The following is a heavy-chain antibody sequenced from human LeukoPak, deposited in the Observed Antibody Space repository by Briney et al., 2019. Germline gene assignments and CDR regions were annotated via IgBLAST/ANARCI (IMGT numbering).Heavy chain of an antibody. V-gene: IGHV3-30*02. CDR1: GFTFSSYA. J-gene: IGHJ4*02. CDR3: AKDRGWDQGNYFDY. Sequence: GGSLRLSCAASGFTFSSYAMHWVRQAPGKGLEWVAFIRYDGSNKYYADSVKGRFTISRDNSKNTLYLQMNSLRAEDTAVYYCAKDRGWDQGNYFDYWGQGTLVTVSS. CDR2: IRYDGSNK. D-gene: IGHD1-26*01.